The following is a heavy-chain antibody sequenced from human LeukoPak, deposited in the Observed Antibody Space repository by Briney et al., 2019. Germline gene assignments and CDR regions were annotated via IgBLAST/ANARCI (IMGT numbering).Heavy chain of an antibody. Sequence: SETLSLTCTVSGGSISNGGYYWSWIRQPPGKGLEWIGYIYYSGSTYYNPSLKSRVTISVDTSKNQFSLKLSSVTAADTAVYYCARVLGYSYGSNWFDPWGQGTLVTVSS. V-gene: IGHV4-30-2*01. D-gene: IGHD5-18*01. J-gene: IGHJ5*02. CDR2: IYYSGST. CDR3: ARVLGYSYGSNWFDP. CDR1: GGSISNGGYY.